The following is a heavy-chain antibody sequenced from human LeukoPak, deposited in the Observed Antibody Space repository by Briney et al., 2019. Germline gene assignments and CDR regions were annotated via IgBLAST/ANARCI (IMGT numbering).Heavy chain of an antibody. CDR3: AKDDNYIRFLS. V-gene: IGHV3-48*03. D-gene: IGHD3-16*01. J-gene: IGHJ5*02. CDR2: ISTGGSAI. CDR1: GFTFSSYE. Sequence: GGSLRLSCAASGFTFSSYEMNWVRQAPGKGLEWVSYISTGGSAIYYADSVKGRFTISRDNSKNTLYLQMNSLRAEDTAVYYCAKDDNYIRFLSWGQGTLVTVSS.